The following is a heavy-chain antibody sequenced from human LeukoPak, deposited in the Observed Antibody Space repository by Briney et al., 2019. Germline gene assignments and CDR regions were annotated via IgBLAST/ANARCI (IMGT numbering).Heavy chain of an antibody. CDR3: AVGFGDAAPFDAFDM. CDR2: FNPNSGGT. D-gene: IGHD3-10*01. J-gene: IGHJ3*02. Sequence: ASVKVSYKASEYTFTGYYIHWVRQAPGQGLEWMGWFNPNSGGTNYAQKFQGRVTMTRDTSIDTAYMELSSLTSDDTALYYCAVGFGDAAPFDAFDMWGQGTMVTVSS. CDR1: EYTFTGYY. V-gene: IGHV1-2*02.